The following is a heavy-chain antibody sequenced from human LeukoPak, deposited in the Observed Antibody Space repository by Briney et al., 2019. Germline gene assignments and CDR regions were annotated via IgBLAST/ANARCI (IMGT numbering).Heavy chain of an antibody. CDR2: ISSSSSYI. CDR3: ARNPTYYYDSSGYYYDY. CDR1: GFTFSSYS. Sequence: GGSLRLSCAASGFTFSSYSMNWVRQAPGKGLEWVSSISSSSSYIYYADSVKGRLTISRDNAKNSLYLQMNSLRAEDTAVYYCARNPTYYYDSSGYYYDYWGQGTLVTVSS. V-gene: IGHV3-21*01. D-gene: IGHD3-22*01. J-gene: IGHJ4*02.